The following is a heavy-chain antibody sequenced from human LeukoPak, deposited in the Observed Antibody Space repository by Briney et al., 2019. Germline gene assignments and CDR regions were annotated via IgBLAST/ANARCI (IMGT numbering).Heavy chain of an antibody. CDR1: GGSISTYY. CDR3: ASGRKYGSGTYYYYYYMDV. D-gene: IGHD3-10*01. V-gene: IGHV4-59*01. J-gene: IGHJ6*03. CDR2: IYYSGST. Sequence: SETLSLTCTVSGGSISTYYWSWFRQPPGKGLEWIGYIYYSGSTNYNPSLKSRVTISVDTSKNQFSLKLSSVTAADTAVYYCASGRKYGSGTYYYYYYMDVWGKGTTVTVSS.